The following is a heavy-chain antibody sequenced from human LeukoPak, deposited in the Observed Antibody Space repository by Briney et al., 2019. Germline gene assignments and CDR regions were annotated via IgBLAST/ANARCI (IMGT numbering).Heavy chain of an antibody. CDR1: GGTFSSYA. D-gene: IGHD4-23*01. J-gene: IGHJ5*02. CDR2: LIPIFGTA. V-gene: IGHV1-69*01. CDR3: ARDRPRYIYGGWVGNWFDP. Sequence: SVKVSCKASGGTFSSYAISWVRQAPGQGLEWMGGLIPIFGTANYAQKFQGRVTITADESTSTAYMELSSLRSEDTAVYYCARDRPRYIYGGWVGNWFDPWGQGTLVTVSS.